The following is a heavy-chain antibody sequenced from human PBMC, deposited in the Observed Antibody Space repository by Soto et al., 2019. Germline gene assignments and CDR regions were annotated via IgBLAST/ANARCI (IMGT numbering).Heavy chain of an antibody. J-gene: IGHJ3*02. D-gene: IGHD4-17*01. V-gene: IGHV4-39*01. Sequence: ESLSLTCTVFGGSIRRSSYYWGWIRQPPGKGLAWIGSMYYSGSTYYNPALKRRVTISVDTSKKQFSLKLSSVTAADTAGYYCARGDYDAFDIWGQGTMVTVSS. CDR3: ARGDYDAFDI. CDR2: MYYSGST. CDR1: GGSIRRSSYY.